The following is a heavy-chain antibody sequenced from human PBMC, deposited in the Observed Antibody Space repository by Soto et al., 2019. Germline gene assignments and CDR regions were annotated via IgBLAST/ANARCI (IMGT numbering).Heavy chain of an antibody. Sequence: GASVKVSCKASGYTFTSYYMHWVRQAPGQGLEWMGIINPSGGSTSYAQKFQGRVTMTRDTSTSTVYMELSSLRSEDTAVHYCAREGGGDSSVPGGNYYYGMDVWGEGTTVTVSS. CDR1: GYTFTSYY. CDR2: INPSGGST. CDR3: AREGGGDSSVPGGNYYYGMDV. D-gene: IGHD6-13*01. J-gene: IGHJ6*04. V-gene: IGHV1-46*01.